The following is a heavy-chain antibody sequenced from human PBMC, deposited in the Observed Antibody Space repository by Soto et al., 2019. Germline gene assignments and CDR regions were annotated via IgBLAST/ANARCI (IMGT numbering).Heavy chain of an antibody. Sequence: PGGSLRLSCAASGFTFSSYGMHWVRQAPGKGLEWVAVIWYDGSNKYYADSVKGRFTISRDNSKNTLYLQMNSLRAEDTAVYYCARDGEPASEGMDVWGQGTTVTVSS. D-gene: IGHD2-21*01. J-gene: IGHJ6*02. CDR3: ARDGEPASEGMDV. V-gene: IGHV3-33*01. CDR1: GFTFSSYG. CDR2: IWYDGSNK.